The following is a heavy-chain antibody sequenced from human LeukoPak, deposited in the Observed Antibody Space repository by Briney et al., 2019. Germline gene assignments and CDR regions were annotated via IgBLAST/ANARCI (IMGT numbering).Heavy chain of an antibody. V-gene: IGHV4-59*01. D-gene: IGHD1-26*01. CDR2: IYYSGST. J-gene: IGHJ6*02. Sequence: SETLSLTCTVSGGSISNYCWSWVRQPPGKGLEWIGYIYYSGSTNYNPSLKSRVTISVDTSKNQFSLKLSSVTAADTAVYYCARIRRFVGATAGMDVWGQGTTVTVSS. CDR3: ARIRRFVGATAGMDV. CDR1: GGSISNYC.